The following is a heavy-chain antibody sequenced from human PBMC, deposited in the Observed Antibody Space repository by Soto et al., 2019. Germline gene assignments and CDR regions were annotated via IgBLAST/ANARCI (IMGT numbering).Heavy chain of an antibody. D-gene: IGHD3-22*01. J-gene: IGHJ4*02. Sequence: QVQLVQSGAEVKKPGASVKVSCKASGYTFTSYAMHWVRQAPGQRLEWMGWINAGNGNTKYSQKFQGRVTINRDTSASQAYMELSSLRSEGTAVYYCASHYYDSSGYFDYWGQGTLVTVSS. CDR1: GYTFTSYA. V-gene: IGHV1-3*01. CDR2: INAGNGNT. CDR3: ASHYYDSSGYFDY.